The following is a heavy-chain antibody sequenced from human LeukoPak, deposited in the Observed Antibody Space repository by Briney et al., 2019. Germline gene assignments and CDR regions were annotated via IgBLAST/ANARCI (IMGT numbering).Heavy chain of an antibody. CDR2: INHSGST. CDR1: GGSFSGYY. V-gene: IGHV4-34*01. Sequence: SETLSLTCAVYGGSFSGYYWSLIRQPPGKGLEWIGEINHSGSTNYNPSLKSRVTISVDTSKNQFSLKLSSVTAADTAVYYCARGSRAVVAATTRYNWFDPWGQGTLVTVSS. D-gene: IGHD2-15*01. J-gene: IGHJ5*02. CDR3: ARGSRAVVAATTRYNWFDP.